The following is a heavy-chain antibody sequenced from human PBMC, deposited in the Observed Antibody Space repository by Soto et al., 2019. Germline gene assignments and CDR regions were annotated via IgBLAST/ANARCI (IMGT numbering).Heavy chain of an antibody. J-gene: IGHJ6*02. CDR2: INAYNGNT. V-gene: IGHV1-18*01. D-gene: IGHD5-12*01. Sequence: ASVKVSCKASGYTFTIYAIHWVRQAPGQRLEWMGWINAYNGNTKYAQKLQGRVTMTTDTSTSTAYMELRSLRSDDTAVYYCAREGVAPYYYYGMDVWGQGTPVTVSS. CDR1: GYTFTIYA. CDR3: AREGVAPYYYYGMDV.